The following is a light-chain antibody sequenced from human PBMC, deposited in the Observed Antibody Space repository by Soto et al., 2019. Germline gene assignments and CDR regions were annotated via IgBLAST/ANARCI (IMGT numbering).Light chain of an antibody. CDR1: QGISSY. V-gene: IGKV1-9*01. Sequence: DIQLTQSPSFLSASVGDRVTITCRASQGISSYLAWYQQKPGKAPKLLIYAASTLQSGVPSRFSGSGSGTEFTLTISSLQTEDFATYDCQQLNSYPRITFGPGTKVDSK. CDR2: AAS. CDR3: QQLNSYPRIT. J-gene: IGKJ3*01.